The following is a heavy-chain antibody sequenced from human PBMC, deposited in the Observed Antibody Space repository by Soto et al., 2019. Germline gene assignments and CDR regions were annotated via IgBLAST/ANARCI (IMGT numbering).Heavy chain of an antibody. V-gene: IGHV4-34*01. J-gene: IGHJ6*02. CDR1: GGSFSGYY. D-gene: IGHD5-18*01. CDR3: ARSRARYSYYGMDV. Sequence: XETLSLTCSVYGGSFSGYYWSWIRQPPGKGLEWIGEINHSGSTNYNPSLKSRVTISVDTSKNQFSLKLSSVTAADTAVYYCARSRARYSYYGMDVWGQGTTVTVSS. CDR2: INHSGST.